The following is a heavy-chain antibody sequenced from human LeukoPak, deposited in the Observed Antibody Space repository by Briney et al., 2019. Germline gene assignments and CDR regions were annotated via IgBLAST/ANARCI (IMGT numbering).Heavy chain of an antibody. CDR2: IKNKADRGEI. CDR1: GFSFSDTY. V-gene: IGHV3-15*07. J-gene: IGHJ4*02. CDR3: TTESSGSLPY. D-gene: IGHD1-26*01. Sequence: GGSLRLSCAASGFSFSDTYINWVRQIPGTGLEWVGLIKNKADRGEIEYAAPVKDRFTISRDDSKNTVYLQMSSMKTEDTAVYYCTTESSGSLPYWGQGTLVTVSS.